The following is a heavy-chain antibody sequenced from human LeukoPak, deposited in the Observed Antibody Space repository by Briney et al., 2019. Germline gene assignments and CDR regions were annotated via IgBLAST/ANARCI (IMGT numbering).Heavy chain of an antibody. D-gene: IGHD1-1*01. CDR2: ISSSSSYI. CDR1: GFTFSSYS. J-gene: IGHJ4*02. Sequence: GGSLRLSCAASGFTFSSYSMNWVRQAPGKGLEWVSSISSSSSYIYYADSVKGRFTISRDNSKNTLYLQMNSLRAEDTAMYYCVRTGDTERFDYWGQGTLVTVSS. V-gene: IGHV3-21*01. CDR3: VRTGDTERFDY.